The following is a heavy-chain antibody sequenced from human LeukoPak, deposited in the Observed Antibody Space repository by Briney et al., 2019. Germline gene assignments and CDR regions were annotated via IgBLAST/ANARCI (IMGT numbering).Heavy chain of an antibody. J-gene: IGHJ4*02. V-gene: IGHV3-23*01. CDR3: ATFLRISNYYDSSGPFDY. D-gene: IGHD3-22*01. CDR2: ISGSGGST. Sequence: GGTLRLSCAASGFIFSSYGMSWVRQAPGKGLEWVSAISGSGGSTYYADSVKGRFTISRDNSKNTLYLQMNSLRAEDTAVYYCATFLRISNYYDSSGPFDYWGQGTLVTVSS. CDR1: GFIFSSYG.